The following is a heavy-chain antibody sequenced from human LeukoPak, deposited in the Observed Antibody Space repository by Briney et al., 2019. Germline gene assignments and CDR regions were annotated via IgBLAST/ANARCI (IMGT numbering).Heavy chain of an antibody. CDR2: IYYSGGT. CDR3: ARGISHLT. CDR1: GGSISSYY. D-gene: IGHD6-13*01. V-gene: IGHV4-59*01. J-gene: IGHJ5*02. Sequence: SETLSLTCTVSGGSISSYYWSWIRQPPGKGLEWIGYIYYSGGTNYNPSLKSRVTISVDTSKNQFSLKLSSVTAADTAVYYCARGISHLTWGQGTLVTVSS.